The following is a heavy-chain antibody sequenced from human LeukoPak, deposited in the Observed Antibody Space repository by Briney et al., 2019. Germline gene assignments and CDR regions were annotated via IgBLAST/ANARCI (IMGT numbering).Heavy chain of an antibody. J-gene: IGHJ4*02. D-gene: IGHD6-19*01. V-gene: IGHV1-18*01. CDR3: ARDPEQWLWTPQNGPDY. Sequence: ASVKVSCKASGYTFTTYDINWVRQAPGQGLEWMGWISAYNGNTNYAQKLQGRVTMTTDTSTSTAYMELRSLRSDDTAVYYCARDPEQWLWTPQNGPDYWGQGTLVTVSS. CDR2: ISAYNGNT. CDR1: GYTFTTYD.